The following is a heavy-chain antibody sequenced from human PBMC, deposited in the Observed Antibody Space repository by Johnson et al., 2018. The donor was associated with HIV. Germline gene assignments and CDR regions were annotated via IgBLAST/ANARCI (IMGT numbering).Heavy chain of an antibody. CDR3: ARESANSGRYSGAFDV. CDR1: GFTFRTSG. Sequence: QVQLVESGGGVVQPGRSLRLSCVASGFTFRTSGMHWVRQAPGQGLEWVAVIWYDGSNKYYADSVKGRFTISRDNSKNTLYLQMNSLRAEDTAVYYCARESANSGRYSGAFDVWGQGTMVIVSS. D-gene: IGHD1-26*01. CDR2: IWYDGSNK. J-gene: IGHJ3*01. V-gene: IGHV3-33*01.